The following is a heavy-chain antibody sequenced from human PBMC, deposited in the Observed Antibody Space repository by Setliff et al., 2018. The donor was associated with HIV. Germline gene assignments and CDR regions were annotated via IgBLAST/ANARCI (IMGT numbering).Heavy chain of an antibody. Sequence: LSLSCAASGFTFSNYAMHWVRQAPVKGLEWVAVISYISSSSSTIYYADSVKGRFTISRDNSKNTLYLQMNSLSAEDTAVYYCARVAETRGYSYDYRLYYYGMDVWGQGTTVTVSS. CDR3: ARVAETRGYSYDYRLYYYGMDV. J-gene: IGHJ6*02. V-gene: IGHV3-30*04. CDR2: ISYISSSSSTI. D-gene: IGHD5-18*01. CDR1: GFTFSNYA.